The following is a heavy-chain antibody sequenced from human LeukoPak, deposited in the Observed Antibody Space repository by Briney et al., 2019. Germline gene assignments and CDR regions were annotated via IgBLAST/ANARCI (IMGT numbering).Heavy chain of an antibody. CDR1: GFTFSSYG. CDR3: AKDLIVVVPAASFYGMDV. J-gene: IGHJ6*02. Sequence: GGSLRLSCAASGFTFSSYGMHWVRQAPGKGLEWVAVISYDGSNKYYADSVKGRFTISRDNSKNTLYLQMNSLRAEDTAVHYCAKDLIVVVPAASFYGMDVWGQGTTVTVSS. CDR2: ISYDGSNK. V-gene: IGHV3-30*18. D-gene: IGHD2-2*01.